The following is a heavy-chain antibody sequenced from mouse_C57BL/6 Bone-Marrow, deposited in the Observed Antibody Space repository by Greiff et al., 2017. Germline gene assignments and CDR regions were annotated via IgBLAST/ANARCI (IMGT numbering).Heavy chain of an antibody. CDR3: ARGDSSGYVGY. J-gene: IGHJ2*01. V-gene: IGHV1-81*01. D-gene: IGHD3-2*02. CDR2: IYPRSGNT. CDR1: GYTFTSYG. Sequence: VKVVESGAELARPGASVKLSCKASGYTFTSYGISWVKQRTGQGLEWIGEIYPRSGNTYYNEKFKGKATLTADKSSSTAYMELRSLTSEDSAVYFCARGDSSGYVGYWGQGTTLTVSS.